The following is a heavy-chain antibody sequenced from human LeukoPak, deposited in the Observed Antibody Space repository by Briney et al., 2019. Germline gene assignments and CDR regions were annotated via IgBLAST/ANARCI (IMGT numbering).Heavy chain of an antibody. J-gene: IGHJ5*02. V-gene: IGHV1-18*01. Sequence: ASVKVSFKASGYTSTSYGISWVRQAPGKGREWMGWISAYNGNTNYAQKLQGRLTMTTDTSTSTAYMELRSLRSDDTAVYYCARDRSIAAADNWFDPWGQGTLVTVSS. CDR1: GYTSTSYG. CDR2: ISAYNGNT. D-gene: IGHD6-13*01. CDR3: ARDRSIAAADNWFDP.